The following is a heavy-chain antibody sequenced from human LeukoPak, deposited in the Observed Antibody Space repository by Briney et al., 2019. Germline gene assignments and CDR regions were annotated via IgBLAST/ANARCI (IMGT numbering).Heavy chain of an antibody. J-gene: IGHJ4*02. Sequence: GVALHCSCQGSGSRFTSYWISWVRPLPGKVRAGIGRLDDSDSNANYSPFFQGLVTISAHAIISTAYLQWSSLKASDTALYYCARHVRSYGSGRYSFDYWGQGTLVTVSS. D-gene: IGHD3-10*01. CDR3: ARHVRSYGSGRYSFDY. CDR1: GSRFTSYW. CDR2: LDDSDSNA. V-gene: IGHV5-10-1*01.